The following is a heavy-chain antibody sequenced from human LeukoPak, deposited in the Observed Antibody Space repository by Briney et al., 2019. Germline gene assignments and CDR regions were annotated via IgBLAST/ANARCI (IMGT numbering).Heavy chain of an antibody. D-gene: IGHD6-19*01. CDR2: IYYSGST. V-gene: IGHV4-59*08. Sequence: SETLSLTCTVTGGSISNYYWSWIRQPPGKGLEWIGYIYYSGSTNYNPSLKSRVTISVDTSKNQFSLKLSSVTAADTAVYYCARQGRQWLGNYYFDYWGQGTLVTVSS. J-gene: IGHJ4*02. CDR1: GGSISNYY. CDR3: ARQGRQWLGNYYFDY.